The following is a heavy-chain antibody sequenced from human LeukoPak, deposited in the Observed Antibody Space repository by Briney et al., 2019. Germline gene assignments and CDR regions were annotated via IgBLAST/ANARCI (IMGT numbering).Heavy chain of an antibody. CDR1: GFILSSYG. V-gene: IGHV3-23*01. CDR3: ARDRPGDGYFDY. D-gene: IGHD3-10*01. J-gene: IGHJ4*02. CDR2: ITANGGST. Sequence: GGSLTLSCAASGFILSSYGMSWVRQAPGKGLEGVSAITANGGSTYYAGSVQGRFTISRDNSKNTLYLQMNSLRAEDTAVFYCARDRPGDGYFDYWGQGTLVTVSS.